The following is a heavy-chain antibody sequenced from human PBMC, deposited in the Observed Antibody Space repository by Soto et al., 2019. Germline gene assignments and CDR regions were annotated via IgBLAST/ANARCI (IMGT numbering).Heavy chain of an antibody. CDR3: ARFYYYDSSGPAYYFDY. V-gene: IGHV1-69*13. Sequence: SVKVSCKASGGTFSSYAISWLRQAPGQGLEWMGGIIPIFGTANYAQKFQGRVTITADESTSTAYMELSSLRSEDTAVYYCARFYYYDSSGPAYYFDYWGQGTRVTFSS. CDR2: IIPIFGTA. J-gene: IGHJ4*02. D-gene: IGHD3-22*01. CDR1: GGTFSSYA.